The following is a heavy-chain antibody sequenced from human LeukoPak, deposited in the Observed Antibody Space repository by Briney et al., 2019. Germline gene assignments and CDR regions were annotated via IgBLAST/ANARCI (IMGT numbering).Heavy chain of an antibody. CDR1: GFTFSSYW. Sequence: PGGSLRLSCEASGFTFSSYWMSWVRQAPGKGLEWVANTKQDGSEKKYLDSVKGRFTISRDNAKNSMYLQMNSLRAEDTAVYYCARDEIYYDILTGYRHFDYWGQGTLVTVFS. D-gene: IGHD3-9*01. CDR2: TKQDGSEK. J-gene: IGHJ4*02. CDR3: ARDEIYYDILTGYRHFDY. V-gene: IGHV3-7*01.